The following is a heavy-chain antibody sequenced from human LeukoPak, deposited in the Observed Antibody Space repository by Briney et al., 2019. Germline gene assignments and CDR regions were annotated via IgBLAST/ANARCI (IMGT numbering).Heavy chain of an antibody. D-gene: IGHD4-23*01. CDR1: GYTFTGYY. Sequence: AASVTVSCKASGYTFTGYYMHWVRQVPGQGLEWMGRINPNSGGTNYAQKFQGRVTMTRDTSINTAYMELSRLRSDDTAVYYCARGWLAETTVVTPYNYWGQGTLVTVSS. J-gene: IGHJ4*02. V-gene: IGHV1-2*06. CDR2: INPNSGGT. CDR3: ARGWLAETTVVTPYNY.